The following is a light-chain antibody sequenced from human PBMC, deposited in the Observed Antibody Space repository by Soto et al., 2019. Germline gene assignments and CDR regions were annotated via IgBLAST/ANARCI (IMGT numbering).Light chain of an antibody. V-gene: IGKV1-27*01. J-gene: IGKJ3*01. CDR3: QNYYSAPFT. CDR1: QGISDY. CDR2: AAS. Sequence: DIQMTQSPSSLSAFLGDRVTITCRASQGISDYLVLYQQKPGKVPKLLIYAASTLQSGVPPRFSGTGSGTDFTLTISSLQPEDVATYYCQNYYSAPFTFGPGTKVDIK.